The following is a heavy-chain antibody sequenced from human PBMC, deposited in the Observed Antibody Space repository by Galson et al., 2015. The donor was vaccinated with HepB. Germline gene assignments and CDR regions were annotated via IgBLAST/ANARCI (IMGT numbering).Heavy chain of an antibody. Sequence: SGAEVKKPGESLRLSCAASGFTFDDYGMSWVRQAPGKGLEWVSGINWNGGSTGYADSVKGRFTISRDNAKNSLYLQMNSLRAEDTALYHCARDGSGSYAFDYWGQGTLVTVSS. CDR2: INWNGGST. CDR3: ARDGSGSYAFDY. D-gene: IGHD1-26*01. J-gene: IGHJ4*02. V-gene: IGHV3-20*01. CDR1: GFTFDDYG.